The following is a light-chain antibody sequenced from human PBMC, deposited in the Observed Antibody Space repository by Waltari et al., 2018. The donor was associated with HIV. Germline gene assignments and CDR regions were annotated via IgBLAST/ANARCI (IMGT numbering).Light chain of an antibody. J-gene: IGLJ3*02. CDR3: YSAADSDEV. CDR2: KGN. Sequence: SFELTQPSSVSVSPGQTARITCSGELMARKYARWFQKKPGQAPLLLSYKGNERPSGIPERFSGSSSGTTVTLTISGAQVEDEADYYCYSAADSDEVFGGGTKLTVL. CDR1: LMARKY. V-gene: IGLV3-27*01.